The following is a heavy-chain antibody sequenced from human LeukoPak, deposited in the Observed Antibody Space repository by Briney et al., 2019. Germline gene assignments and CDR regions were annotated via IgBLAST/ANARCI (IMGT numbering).Heavy chain of an antibody. CDR2: LSNSGSS. CDR1: GGSIGDYY. Sequence: SETLSLTCSVSGGSIGDYYWSWIRQPPGKGLDWVGYLSNSGSSYYNPSLRSRVTMSLDTSNNRISLRLSSVTAADTAVYYCARQTRYYDSSGYPVLGIFDHWGQGTTVTVSS. J-gene: IGHJ3*01. CDR3: ARQTRYYDSSGYPVLGIFDH. V-gene: IGHV4-59*01. D-gene: IGHD3-22*01.